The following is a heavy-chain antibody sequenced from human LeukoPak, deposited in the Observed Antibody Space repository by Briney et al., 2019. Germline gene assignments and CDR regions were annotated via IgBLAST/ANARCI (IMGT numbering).Heavy chain of an antibody. CDR3: ARLERGNSFDY. D-gene: IGHD4-23*01. CDR1: GGSISGFY. J-gene: IGHJ4*02. V-gene: IGHV4-59*01. Sequence: SETLSLTCTVSGGSISGFYWSWIRQPPGKGLEWIGYIYYTGSTNYNPSLKSRVTISLDTSKNQFSLRLSSVTAADTAMYYCARLERGNSFDYWGQGTLVTVSS. CDR2: IYYTGST.